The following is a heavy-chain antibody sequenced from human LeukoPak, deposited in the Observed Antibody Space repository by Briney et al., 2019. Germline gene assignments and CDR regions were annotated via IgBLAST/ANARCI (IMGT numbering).Heavy chain of an antibody. CDR1: GGTFSSYA. J-gene: IGHJ2*01. CDR2: IIPIFGIA. D-gene: IGHD5-18*01. V-gene: IGHV1-69*04. CDR3: ARDARGYSYGDWYFDL. Sequence: SVKLSCKASGGTFSSYAISWVRQAPGQGLEWMGRIIPIFGIANYAQKFQGRVTITADKSTSTAYMELSSLRSEDTAVYYCARDARGYSYGDWYFDLWGRGTLVTVSS.